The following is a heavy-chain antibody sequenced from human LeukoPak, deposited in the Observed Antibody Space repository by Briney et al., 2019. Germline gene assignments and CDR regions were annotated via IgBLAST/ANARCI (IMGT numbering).Heavy chain of an antibody. J-gene: IGHJ4*02. D-gene: IGHD2-2*01. CDR3: ARGPLFVVVPAATDY. V-gene: IGHV1-18*04. Sequence: ASVTVSFTASGYTFTSYGINWVRQPPGQGLEWMGWISAYNGNTNYSQKLQGRLTMTTDTSTSTAYMELRSLRSDDTAVYYCARGPLFVVVPAATDYWGQGTLVTVSS. CDR1: GYTFTSYG. CDR2: ISAYNGNT.